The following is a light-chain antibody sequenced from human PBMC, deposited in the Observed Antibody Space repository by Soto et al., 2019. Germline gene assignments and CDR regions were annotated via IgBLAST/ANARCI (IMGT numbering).Light chain of an antibody. Sequence: QSVLTQAPSASGTPGQRVTISCSGSSSNIGTNTVNWYQQLPGTAPKLLIYSTSQRSSGVPGRFSGSKSGASASLSISGLQSEDEADYYCAAWDDRLDVYVFGTGTKV. CDR1: SSNIGTNT. CDR3: AAWDDRLDVYV. V-gene: IGLV1-44*01. J-gene: IGLJ1*01. CDR2: STS.